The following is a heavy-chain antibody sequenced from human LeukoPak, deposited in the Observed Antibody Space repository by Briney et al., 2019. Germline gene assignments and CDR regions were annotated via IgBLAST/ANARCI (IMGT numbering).Heavy chain of an antibody. CDR3: ARDGVIGELFMLFVDY. CDR1: GFTFSSYA. V-gene: IGHV3-30-3*01. Sequence: AGSLRLSCAASGFTFSSYAMHWVRQAPGKGLEWVAVISYDGSNKYYADSVKGRFTISRDNSKNTLYLQMNSLRAEDTAVYYCARDGVIGELFMLFVDYWGQGTLVTVSS. J-gene: IGHJ4*02. D-gene: IGHD3-10*01. CDR2: ISYDGSNK.